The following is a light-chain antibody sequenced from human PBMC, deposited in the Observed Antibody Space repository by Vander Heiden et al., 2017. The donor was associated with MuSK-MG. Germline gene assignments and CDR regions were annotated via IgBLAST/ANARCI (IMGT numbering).Light chain of an antibody. CDR3: QTWDSTTVV. J-gene: IGLJ2*01. Sequence: SYELTQPPSVSLSPGQTASITCSGDKLGDKFACWYQQKPGRSPVLVIYDNIRRPSGIPERFSGSNSGNTATLTISGTQAMDEADYYCQTWDSTTVVFGGGTKLTVL. V-gene: IGLV3-1*01. CDR1: KLGDKF. CDR2: DNI.